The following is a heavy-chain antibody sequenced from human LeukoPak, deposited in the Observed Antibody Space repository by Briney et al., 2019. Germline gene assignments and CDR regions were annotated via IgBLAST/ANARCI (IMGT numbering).Heavy chain of an antibody. Sequence: SETLSLTCTVSGYSISSGYYWGGSRQPPGKGREWIGSIYHSGSTYYNPSLKSRVTISVDTSKNQFSLKLSSVTAADTAVYYCARFVAAAGFDYWGQGTLVTVSS. D-gene: IGHD6-13*01. CDR3: ARFVAAAGFDY. V-gene: IGHV4-38-2*02. CDR2: IYHSGST. CDR1: GYSISSGYY. J-gene: IGHJ4*02.